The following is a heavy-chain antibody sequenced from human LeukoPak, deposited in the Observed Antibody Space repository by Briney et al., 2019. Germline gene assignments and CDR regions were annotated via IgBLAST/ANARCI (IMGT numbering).Heavy chain of an antibody. CDR3: AKSLKDIVVVPAAMGFDP. CDR1: GFSLSRNG. CDR2: IRYDGSNK. D-gene: IGHD2-2*01. Sequence: GGSLRLSCATSGFSLSRNGMHWVRQAPGQGLEWVAFIRYDGSNKYYADSVKGRFTISRDNSKNTLYLQMNSLRAEDTAVYYCAKSLKDIVVVPAAMGFDPWGQGTLVTVSS. J-gene: IGHJ5*02. V-gene: IGHV3-30*02.